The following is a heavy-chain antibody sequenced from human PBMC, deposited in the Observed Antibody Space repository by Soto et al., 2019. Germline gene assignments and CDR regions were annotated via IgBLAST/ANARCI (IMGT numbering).Heavy chain of an antibody. CDR1: GGSISSGDYY. J-gene: IGHJ4*02. Sequence: QVQLQESGPGLVKPSQTLSLTCTVSGGSISSGDYYWSWIRQPPGKGLEWIGYIYYSGSTYYNPYLKSRVTISVDTSKNQFSLKLSSVTAADTAVYYCARVDMTTVTTYYFDYWGQGTLVTVSS. CDR2: IYYSGST. D-gene: IGHD4-17*01. CDR3: ARVDMTTVTTYYFDY. V-gene: IGHV4-30-4*01.